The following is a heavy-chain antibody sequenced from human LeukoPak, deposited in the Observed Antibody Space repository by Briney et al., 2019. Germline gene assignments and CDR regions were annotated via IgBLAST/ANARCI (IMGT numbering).Heavy chain of an antibody. CDR2: IYYSGST. Sequence: SETLSLTCTVSGASISSSSYYWGWLRQPPGKGLEWIGSIYYSGSTYYNPSLKSRVTISVDTSKNQFSLKLSSVTAADTAVYYCARDRTSSSSGRFDYWGQGTLVTVSS. CDR1: GASISSSSYY. D-gene: IGHD6-6*01. V-gene: IGHV4-39*07. CDR3: ARDRTSSSSGRFDY. J-gene: IGHJ4*02.